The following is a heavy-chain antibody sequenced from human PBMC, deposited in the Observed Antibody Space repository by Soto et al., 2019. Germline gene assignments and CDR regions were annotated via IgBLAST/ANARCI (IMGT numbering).Heavy chain of an antibody. D-gene: IGHD3-22*01. J-gene: IGHJ6*04. V-gene: IGHV1-69*01. Sequence: QVHLLLQSGAEVKKPGSSVKVSCKASGGTPSNSAISWVRQAPGQGLEWMGGIIPVFGLVKYAQNVQGRVTSTAEECTNTAYMEPSRLRPEDTAAYFGAGGIIVVVGSRECYGLDVWGEWTTLSVSS. CDR1: GGTPSNSA. CDR2: IIPVFGLV. CDR3: AGGIIVVVGSRECYGLDV.